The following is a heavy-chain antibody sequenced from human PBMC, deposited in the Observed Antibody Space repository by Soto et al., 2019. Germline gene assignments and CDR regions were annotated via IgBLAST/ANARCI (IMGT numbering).Heavy chain of an antibody. CDR2: INPGDSES. CDR1: GYSFSNYW. J-gene: IGHJ4*02. CDR3: WSPSTDYIAY. Sequence: TISCKASGYSFSNYWIGSVRQMPGNGLEWMAIINPGDSESRYSPSFQGQVTISADNSIGTAYLQWNSLTASDTSMHYCWSPSTDYIAYCCQGTLVIVSA. D-gene: IGHD4-4*01. V-gene: IGHV5-51*01.